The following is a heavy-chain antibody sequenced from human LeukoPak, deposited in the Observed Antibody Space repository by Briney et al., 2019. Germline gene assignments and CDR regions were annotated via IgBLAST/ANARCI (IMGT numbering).Heavy chain of an antibody. Sequence: GSLRLSCAASGFTFSSYGMSWVRQAPGKGLEWVSAISGSGGSTYYADSVKGRFTISRDNSKNTLYLQMNSLRAEDTAVYYCARDPYSGSYVDYYYYYYMDVWGKGTTVTISS. J-gene: IGHJ6*03. CDR2: ISGSGGST. CDR1: GFTFSSYG. D-gene: IGHD1-26*01. CDR3: ARDPYSGSYVDYYYYYYMDV. V-gene: IGHV3-23*01.